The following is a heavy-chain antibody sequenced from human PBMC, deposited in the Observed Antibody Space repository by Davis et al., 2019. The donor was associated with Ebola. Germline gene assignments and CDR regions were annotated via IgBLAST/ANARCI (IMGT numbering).Heavy chain of an antibody. CDR3: ARFKGGGIPFGMDV. J-gene: IGHJ6*02. D-gene: IGHD3-16*01. CDR2: IYYSGST. V-gene: IGHV4-59*01. Sequence: MPGGSLRLSCTVSGGSISSYYWSWIRQPPGKGLEWIGYIYYSGSTNYNPSLKSRVTVSVDTSKKQFSLKMTSVTAADTAVYYCARFKGGGIPFGMDVWGQGTTVTVSS. CDR1: GGSISSYY.